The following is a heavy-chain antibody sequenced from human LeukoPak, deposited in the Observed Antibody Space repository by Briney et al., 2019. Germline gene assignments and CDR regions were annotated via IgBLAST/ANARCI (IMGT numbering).Heavy chain of an antibody. CDR3: ARVLYRGYMDV. CDR2: INGNGDSR. Sequence: GGSLRLSCAASGFAFDDFGMNWVRQIPGKGLEYVSGINGNGDSRGYADSVKGRFTISRDNAKNSLYLQMNSLRSNDTAVYYCARVLYRGYMDVWGKGTTVTVSS. CDR1: GFAFDDFG. D-gene: IGHD1-26*01. J-gene: IGHJ6*03. V-gene: IGHV3-20*04.